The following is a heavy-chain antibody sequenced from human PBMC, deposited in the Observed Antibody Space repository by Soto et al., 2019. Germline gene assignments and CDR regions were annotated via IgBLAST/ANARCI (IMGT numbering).Heavy chain of an antibody. CDR3: ARDSDYRVYWFDP. Sequence: ASVKVSCKASGYTFTSYDINWVRQATGQGLEWMGWMNPNSGNTGYAQKFQGRVTMTRNTSISTAYMELSSLRSEDTAVYYCARDSDYRVYWFDPWGQGTLVTVSS. V-gene: IGHV1-8*02. J-gene: IGHJ5*02. CDR2: MNPNSGNT. CDR1: GYTFTSYD. D-gene: IGHD4-4*01.